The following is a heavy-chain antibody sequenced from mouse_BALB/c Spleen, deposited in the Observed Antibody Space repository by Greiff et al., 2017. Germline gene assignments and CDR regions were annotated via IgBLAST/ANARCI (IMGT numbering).Heavy chain of an antibody. J-gene: IGHJ4*01. CDR2: ISSGGGST. CDR1: GFAFSSYD. CDR3: ARQRDYYGSQTDYAMDY. D-gene: IGHD1-1*01. Sequence: EVKLVESGGGLVKPGGSLKLSCAASGFAFSSYDMSWVRQTPEKRLEWVAYISSGGGSTYYPDTVKGRFTISRDNAKNTLYLQMSSLKSEDTAMYYCARQRDYYGSQTDYAMDYWGQGTSVTVSS. V-gene: IGHV5-12-1*01.